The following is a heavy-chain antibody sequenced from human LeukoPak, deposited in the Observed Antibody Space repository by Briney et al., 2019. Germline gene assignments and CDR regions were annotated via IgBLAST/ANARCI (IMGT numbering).Heavy chain of an antibody. CDR2: IYYSGST. CDR3: ARDYPSPTPYCSGGSCYSSWYFDL. CDR1: GGSVSSGSYY. D-gene: IGHD2-15*01. V-gene: IGHV4-61*01. Sequence: SETLSLTCTVSGGSVSSGSYYWSWIRQPPGKGLEWLGYIYYSGSTTYNPSLKSRVTISVDTSKNQFSLKLSSVTAADTAVYYCARDYPSPTPYCSGGSCYSSWYFDLWGRGTLVTVSS. J-gene: IGHJ2*01.